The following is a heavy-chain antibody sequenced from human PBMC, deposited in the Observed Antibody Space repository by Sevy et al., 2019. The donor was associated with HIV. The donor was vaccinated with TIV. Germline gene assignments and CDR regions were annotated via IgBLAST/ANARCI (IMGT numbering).Heavy chain of an antibody. V-gene: IGHV3-21*01. CDR2: ISSSSSYI. Sequence: LSLTCAASGFTFSSYSMNWVRQAPGKGLEWVSSISSSSSYIYYAESVKGRFTISRDNAKNPLYLQMNSLRAEDTAVYYCAREKGIAAAAQDAFDIWGQGTMVTVSS. CDR3: AREKGIAAAAQDAFDI. CDR1: GFTFSSYS. D-gene: IGHD6-13*01. J-gene: IGHJ3*02.